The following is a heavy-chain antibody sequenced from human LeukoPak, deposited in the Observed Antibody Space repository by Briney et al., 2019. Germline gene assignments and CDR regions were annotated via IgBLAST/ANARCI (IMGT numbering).Heavy chain of an antibody. CDR3: ASTIVGANYYYYYYMDV. D-gene: IGHD1-26*01. CDR2: IKQDGSEK. J-gene: IGHJ6*03. Sequence: PGGSLRLSCAASGFTFSSYWMSWVRQAPGKGLEGVANIKQDGSEKYYVDSVKGRFTISRDNAKNSLYLQMNSLRAEDTAVYYCASTIVGANYYYYYYMDVWGKGTTVTVSS. CDR1: GFTFSSYW. V-gene: IGHV3-7*01.